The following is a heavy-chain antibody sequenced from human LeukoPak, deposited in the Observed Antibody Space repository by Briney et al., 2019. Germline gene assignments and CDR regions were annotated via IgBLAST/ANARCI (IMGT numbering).Heavy chain of an antibody. V-gene: IGHV3-48*01. CDR3: AREGDYYGSGSYDY. J-gene: IGHJ4*02. D-gene: IGHD3-10*01. CDR1: GFTFSSYS. Sequence: GGSLRLSCAASGFTFSSYSMNWVRQAPGKGLEWVSYISSSSSTIYYADSVKGRFTISRDNAKNSMYLQMNSLRAEDTAVYYCAREGDYYGSGSYDYWGQGTLVTVSS. CDR2: ISSSSSTI.